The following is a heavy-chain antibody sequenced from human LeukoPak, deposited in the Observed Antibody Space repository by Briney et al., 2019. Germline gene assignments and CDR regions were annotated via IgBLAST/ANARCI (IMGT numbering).Heavy chain of an antibody. CDR3: ASPFRLKTYYMDV. CDR2: ISYDGSNK. Sequence: GGSLRLSCAASGFTFSSYAMHWVRQAPGKGLEWVAVISYDGSNKYYADSVKGRFTISRDNSKNTLYLQMNSLRAEDTAVYYCASPFRLKTYYMDVWGKGTTVTVSS. D-gene: IGHD3-16*01. J-gene: IGHJ6*03. V-gene: IGHV3-30*01. CDR1: GFTFSSYA.